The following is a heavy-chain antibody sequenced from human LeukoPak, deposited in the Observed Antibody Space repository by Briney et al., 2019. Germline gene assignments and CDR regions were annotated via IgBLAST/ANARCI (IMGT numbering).Heavy chain of an antibody. CDR3: AREIIVVVTARFGNWFDP. D-gene: IGHD2-21*02. J-gene: IGHJ5*02. Sequence: SVKVSCKASGGTFSSYAISWVRQAPGQGLEWMGRMIPILGIANYAQKFQGRVTITADKSTSTAYMELSSLRSEDTAVYYCAREIIVVVTARFGNWFDPWGQGTLVTVSS. CDR1: GGTFSSYA. CDR2: MIPILGIA. V-gene: IGHV1-69*04.